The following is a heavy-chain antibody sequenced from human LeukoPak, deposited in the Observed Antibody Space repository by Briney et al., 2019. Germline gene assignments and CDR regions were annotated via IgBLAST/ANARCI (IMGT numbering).Heavy chain of an antibody. CDR2: INPNSGGT. Sequence: ASVKVSCKASGYTFTGYYMHWVRQAPGQGLEWMGWINPNSGGTNYAQKFQGRVTMTRDTSISTAYMELSRLRSDDTAVYYCARWHSGYDDDYYYYMDVWGKGTTVTVSS. D-gene: IGHD5-12*01. CDR1: GYTFTGYY. CDR3: ARWHSGYDDDYYYYMDV. V-gene: IGHV1-2*02. J-gene: IGHJ6*03.